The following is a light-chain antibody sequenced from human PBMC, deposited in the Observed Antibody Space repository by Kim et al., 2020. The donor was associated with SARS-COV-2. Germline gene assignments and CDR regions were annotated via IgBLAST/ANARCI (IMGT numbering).Light chain of an antibody. CDR1: STNIGAVYD. CDR2: DNS. CDR3: QSYDSSLSALYV. Sequence: VTITLTGISTNIGAVYDIRWYKQRPGTAPKLLIYDNSNRPSGVPDRFSGSKSGTSASLAITGLQAEDEADYYCQSYDSSLSALYVFGTGTKVTVL. V-gene: IGLV1-40*01. J-gene: IGLJ1*01.